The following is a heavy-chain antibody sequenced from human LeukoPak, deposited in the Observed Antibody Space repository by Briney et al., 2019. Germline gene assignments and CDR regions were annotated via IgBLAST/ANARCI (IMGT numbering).Heavy chain of an antibody. CDR1: GSTFTSYY. D-gene: IGHD7-27*01. CDR3: ARVNWGGVPLYYYYIDV. Sequence: SVTLSCKASGSTFTSYYLHWMRLRPAQGLGLEGGIILIFSTANYAQKLQGRVTITADKSTSTAYMELSSLRSEDTAVYYCARVNWGGVPLYYYYIDVWGKGTTVTVSS. CDR2: IILIFSTA. V-gene: IGHV1-69*06. J-gene: IGHJ6*03.